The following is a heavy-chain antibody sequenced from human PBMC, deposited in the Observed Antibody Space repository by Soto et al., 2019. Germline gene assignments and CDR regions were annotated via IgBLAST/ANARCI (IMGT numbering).Heavy chain of an antibody. V-gene: IGHV1-69*12. Sequence: QVQLVQSGAEVKKPGSSVKVSCQAPGGTFSSYAISWVRQAPGQGLEWLGGIIPIFGTANYAQKFQGRVTITGDESTSTAYMELSSLRSEDTGVYYCARVVVVAATPYAFDIWGQGTMVTVSS. CDR3: ARVVVVAATPYAFDI. J-gene: IGHJ3*02. CDR2: IIPIFGTA. CDR1: GGTFSSYA. D-gene: IGHD2-15*01.